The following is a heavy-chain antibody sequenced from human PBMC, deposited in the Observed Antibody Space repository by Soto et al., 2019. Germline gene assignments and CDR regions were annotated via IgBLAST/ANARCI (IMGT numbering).Heavy chain of an antibody. D-gene: IGHD3-22*01. J-gene: IGHJ4*02. CDR2: ISSSSSYI. Sequence: PGGSLRLSCAASGFTFSSYSMNWVRQAPGKGLEWVSSISSSSSYIYYADSVKGRFTISRDNAKNSLYLQMNSLRAEDTAVYYCARDKISSGYYSVWQQRIKAFDYWGQGTLVTV. V-gene: IGHV3-21*01. CDR3: ARDKISSGYYSVWQQRIKAFDY. CDR1: GFTFSSYS.